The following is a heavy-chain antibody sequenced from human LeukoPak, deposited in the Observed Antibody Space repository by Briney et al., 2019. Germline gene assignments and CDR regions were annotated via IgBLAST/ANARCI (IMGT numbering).Heavy chain of an antibody. J-gene: IGHJ4*02. CDR1: GDSFSNNSAT. CDR3: ARAGLRRVDFDY. V-gene: IGHV6-1*01. D-gene: IGHD3-3*01. Sequence: SQTLSVTCAIPGDSFSNNSATWNWIRQSPSRGLEWLGRTYYRSKWYNDYAVSVKSRITVNPDTSKNQFSLQLNSVTPEDTAVYYCARAGLRRVDFDYWGQGTLVTVSS. CDR2: TYYRSKWYN.